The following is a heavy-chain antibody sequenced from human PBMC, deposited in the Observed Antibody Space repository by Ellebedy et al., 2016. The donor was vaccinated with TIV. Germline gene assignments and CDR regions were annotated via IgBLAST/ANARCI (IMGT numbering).Heavy chain of an antibody. CDR3: ARGTGLYGQTFDY. D-gene: IGHD6-19*01. V-gene: IGHV3-53*01. CDR2: IYSGGTT. CDR1: GFIVRSNY. J-gene: IGHJ4*02. Sequence: GESLKISCAASGFIVRSNYMSWVRQAPGKGLEWVSLIYSGGTTYYADSVKGRFTISRDSSKNTLYLQMNSLRVEDTAVFYCARGTGLYGQTFDYWGQGTLVTVSS.